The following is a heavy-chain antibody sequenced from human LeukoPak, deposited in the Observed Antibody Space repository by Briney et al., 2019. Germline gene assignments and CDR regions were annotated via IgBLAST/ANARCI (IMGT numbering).Heavy chain of an antibody. V-gene: IGHV3-30-3*01. D-gene: IGHD6-6*01. CDR3: DPHDSSSHF. CDR1: GFTFSIYA. J-gene: IGHJ4*02. CDR2: ISSDGSNK. Sequence: GRSLRLSCAASGFTFSIYAMHWVRQAPGKGLEWVAFISSDGSNKYYADSVKGRFTISRGNSKNTLYLQMNSLRDEDTAVYYCDPHDSSSHFWGQGTLVTVSS.